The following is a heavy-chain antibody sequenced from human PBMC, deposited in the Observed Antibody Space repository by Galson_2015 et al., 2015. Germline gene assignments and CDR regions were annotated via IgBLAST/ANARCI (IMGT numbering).Heavy chain of an antibody. D-gene: IGHD3-9*01. CDR2: IIPIFGTA. Sequence: SCKASGGTFSSYAISWVRQAPGQGLEWMGGIIPIFGTANYAQKFQGRVTITADESTSTAYMELSSLRSEDTAVYYCARFGEDYDILTGYFTVGMDVWGQGTTVTVSS. V-gene: IGHV1-69*01. J-gene: IGHJ6*02. CDR3: ARFGEDYDILTGYFTVGMDV. CDR1: GGTFSSYA.